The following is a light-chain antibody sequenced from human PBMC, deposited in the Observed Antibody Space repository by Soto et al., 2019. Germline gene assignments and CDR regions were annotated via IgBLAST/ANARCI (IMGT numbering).Light chain of an antibody. CDR3: SSYTTRTTRV. CDR2: DVS. V-gene: IGLV2-14*01. CDR1: SSDVGGYNY. J-gene: IGLJ3*02. Sequence: QSALTQPASVSGSPGQSTTISCTGTSSDVGGYNYVSWYQQHPGKAPKLMIYDVSHRPSGVSNRFSGSKSGHTASLTISGLQAEDEADYYCSSYTTRTTRVFGGGTKLTVL.